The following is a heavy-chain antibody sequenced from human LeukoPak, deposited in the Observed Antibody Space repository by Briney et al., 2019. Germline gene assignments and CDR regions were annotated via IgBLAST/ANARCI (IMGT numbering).Heavy chain of an antibody. D-gene: IGHD3-10*01. CDR3: AREFGGSASGAGY. CDR1: GFTFSSYW. V-gene: IGHV3-74*01. Sequence: GGSLRLSCAASGFTFSSYWMHWVRQAPGKGLVWVSRINSDGSSTSYADSVKGRFTVSRDNAKNSLYLQMNSLRAEDTAVYYCAREFGGSASGAGYWGQGTLVTVSS. CDR2: INSDGSST. J-gene: IGHJ4*02.